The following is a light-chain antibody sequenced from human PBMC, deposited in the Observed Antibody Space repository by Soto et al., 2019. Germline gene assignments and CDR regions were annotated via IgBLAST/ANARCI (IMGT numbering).Light chain of an antibody. Sequence: SYDLTQPPSVSVAPGKTARITCGGNNIGSKSVHWYQQKPCQAPVLVIYYASDRPSGIPERFSGSNSGNTATLTISRVEAGDEADYYCHVWDSSSDHVVFGGGTKLTVL. V-gene: IGLV3-21*04. J-gene: IGLJ2*01. CDR2: YAS. CDR3: HVWDSSSDHVV. CDR1: NIGSKS.